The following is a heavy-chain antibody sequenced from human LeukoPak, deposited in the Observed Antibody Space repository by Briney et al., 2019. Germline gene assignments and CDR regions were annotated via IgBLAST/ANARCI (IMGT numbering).Heavy chain of an antibody. D-gene: IGHD3-22*01. J-gene: IGHJ4*02. CDR3: ARAGEYYDSSELDY. CDR1: GGSFRGYY. CDR2: INHSGST. Sequence: SETLSLTCAVYGGSFRGYYWSWIRQPPGKGLEWIGEINHSGSTNYNPSLKSRVTISVDTSKNQFSLKLSSVTAADTAVYYCARAGEYYDSSELDYWGQGTLVTVSS. V-gene: IGHV4-34*01.